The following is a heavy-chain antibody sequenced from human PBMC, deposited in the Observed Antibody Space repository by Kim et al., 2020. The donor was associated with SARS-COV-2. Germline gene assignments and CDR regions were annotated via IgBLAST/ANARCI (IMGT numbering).Heavy chain of an antibody. V-gene: IGHV4-31*02. CDR2: N. J-gene: IGHJ4*02. CDR3: ARGGHETSLDY. Sequence: NYNNPSLKSRLTISLDTSKNQFSLRLTSVTAADTAVYYCARGGHETSLDYWGQGTLVTVSS.